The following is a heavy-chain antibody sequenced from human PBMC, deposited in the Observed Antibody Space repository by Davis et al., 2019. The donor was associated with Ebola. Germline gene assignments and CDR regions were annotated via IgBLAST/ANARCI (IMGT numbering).Heavy chain of an antibody. CDR2: INTNTGNP. CDR1: GYTFTSYG. J-gene: IGHJ3*02. V-gene: IGHV7-4-1*04. CDR3: ATLPDI. Sequence: ASVKVSCKASGYTFTSYGISWVRQAPGQGLEWMGWINTNTGNPGYAKGFTGRFVFSLDTSVNMAYLLINSLKTEDAAVYYCATLPDIWGQGTMVTVSS.